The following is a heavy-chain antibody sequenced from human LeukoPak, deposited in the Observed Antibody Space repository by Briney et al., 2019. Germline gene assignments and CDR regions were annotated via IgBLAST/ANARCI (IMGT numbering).Heavy chain of an antibody. J-gene: IGHJ4*02. Sequence: GGSLRLSCTASGFTFTTYSMDWVRQAPGKGLEWVSSIDNSGTYIYYADSVKGRFTISRDNSKNSLYLQMNSLRAEDTAVYYCARAGIVRPRPDYGGQGTLVTVSS. V-gene: IGHV3-21*01. CDR3: ARAGIVRPRPDY. D-gene: IGHD1-14*01. CDR2: IDNSGTYI. CDR1: GFTFTTYS.